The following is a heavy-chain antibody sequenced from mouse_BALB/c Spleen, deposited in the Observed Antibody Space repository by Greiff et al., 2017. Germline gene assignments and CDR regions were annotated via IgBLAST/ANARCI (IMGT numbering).Heavy chain of an antibody. CDR1: GFTFSSYG. CDR3: ARGGDYDVNAMDY. D-gene: IGHD2-4*01. J-gene: IGHJ4*01. CDR2: ISSGGSYT. V-gene: IGHV5-6*01. Sequence: EVMLVESGGDLVKPGGSLKLSCAASGFTFSSYGMSWVRQTPDKRLEWVATISSGGSYTYYPDSVKGRFTISRDNAKNTLYLQMSSLKSEDTAMYYCARGGDYDVNAMDYWGQGTSVTVAS.